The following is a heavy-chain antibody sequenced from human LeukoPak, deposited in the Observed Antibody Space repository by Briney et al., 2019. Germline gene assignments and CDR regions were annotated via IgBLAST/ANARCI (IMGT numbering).Heavy chain of an antibody. Sequence: GASVKVSCKASGGTFSSYAISWVRQAPGQGLEWMGGIIPIFGTANYAQKFQGRVTITTDESTSTAYMELSSLRSEDTAVYYCAREDIVVVPAAMKDWGQGTLVTVSS. D-gene: IGHD2-2*01. J-gene: IGHJ4*02. CDR2: IIPIFGTA. V-gene: IGHV1-69*05. CDR1: GGTFSSYA. CDR3: AREDIVVVPAAMKD.